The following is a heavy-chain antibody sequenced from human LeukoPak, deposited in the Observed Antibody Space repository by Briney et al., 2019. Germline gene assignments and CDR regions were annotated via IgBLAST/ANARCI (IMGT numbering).Heavy chain of an antibody. J-gene: IGHJ4*02. D-gene: IGHD1-26*01. V-gene: IGHV3-30*04. Sequence: PGGSLRLSCAATGFTLSSYAMYWVRQAPGKGLEWVAVISYDGNNKYYADSVKGRFTISRDNSKNTLYLQMNSLRTEDTAVYYCAKGPFGIVGAFDYWGQGTLVTVSS. CDR2: ISYDGNNK. CDR1: GFTLSSYA. CDR3: AKGPFGIVGAFDY.